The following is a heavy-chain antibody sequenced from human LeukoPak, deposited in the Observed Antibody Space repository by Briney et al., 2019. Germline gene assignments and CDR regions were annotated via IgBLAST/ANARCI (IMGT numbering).Heavy chain of an antibody. CDR3: ARGFRLRYFDWLSYYYGMDV. V-gene: IGHV4-61*02. J-gene: IGHJ6*04. D-gene: IGHD3-9*01. CDR1: GGSISSGSYY. CDR2: INHSGST. Sequence: SQTLSLTCTVSGGSISSGSYYWSWIRQPAGKGLEWIGRINHSGSTNYNPSLKSRVTISVDTSKNQFSLKLSSVTAADTAVYYCARGFRLRYFDWLSYYYGMDVWGKGTTVTVSS.